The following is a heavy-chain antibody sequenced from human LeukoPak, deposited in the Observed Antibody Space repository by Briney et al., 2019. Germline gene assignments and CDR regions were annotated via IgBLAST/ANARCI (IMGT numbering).Heavy chain of an antibody. J-gene: IGHJ3*02. D-gene: IGHD6-13*01. V-gene: IGHV4-61*01. CDR2: IYYSGST. Sequence: SETLSFTCTVSGGSVSSGSYYWSWIRQPPGKALEWIGYIYYSGSTNYNPSLMSRVTISVDTSKNQFSLKLSSVTAADTAVYYCARDSLGIAAAAPGAFDIWGQGTMVTVSS. CDR1: GGSVSSGSYY. CDR3: ARDSLGIAAAAPGAFDI.